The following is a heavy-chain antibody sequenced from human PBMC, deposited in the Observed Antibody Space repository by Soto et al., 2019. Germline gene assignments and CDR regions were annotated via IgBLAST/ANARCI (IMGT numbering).Heavy chain of an antibody. CDR3: AKDESPVGYYYGSGSYYTLPYGMDV. CDR2: ISYDGSNK. Sequence: GGSLRLSCAASGFTFSSYGMHWVRQAPGKGLEWVAVISYDGSNKYYADSVKGRFTISRDNSKNTLYLQMNSLRAEDTAVYYCAKDESPVGYYYGSGSYYTLPYGMDVWGQGTTVTVS. J-gene: IGHJ6*02. D-gene: IGHD3-10*01. V-gene: IGHV3-30*18. CDR1: GFTFSSYG.